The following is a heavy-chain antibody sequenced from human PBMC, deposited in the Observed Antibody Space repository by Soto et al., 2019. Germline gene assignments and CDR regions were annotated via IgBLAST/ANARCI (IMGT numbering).Heavy chain of an antibody. CDR1: GVSFNDYY. CDR3: ARVAGGLFTIFGVVRYYFDY. J-gene: IGHJ4*02. V-gene: IGHV4-34*01. D-gene: IGHD3-3*01. CDR2: INHSRST. Sequence: QVQLQQWGAGLLKPSETLSLTCTVYGVSFNDYYWSWIRQPPGKGLEWIGEINHSRSTNYNPSVKSRVTISIDTSKNQLFLKVPSVTAADTAVYYCARVAGGLFTIFGVVRYYFDYWGQGTLVTVSS.